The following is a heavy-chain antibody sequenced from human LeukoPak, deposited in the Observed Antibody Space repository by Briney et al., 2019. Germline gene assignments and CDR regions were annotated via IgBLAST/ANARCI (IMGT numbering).Heavy chain of an antibody. Sequence: SETLSLTCTVSGGSISSGGYYWSWIRQHPGKGLEWIGYIYYSGSTYYNPSLKSRVTISVDTSKNQFSLKLSSVTAADTAVYYCARHGGETFSFDYWGQGTLVTVSS. J-gene: IGHJ4*02. CDR3: ARHGGETFSFDY. CDR2: IYYSGST. D-gene: IGHD3-16*01. V-gene: IGHV4-39*01. CDR1: GGSISSGGYY.